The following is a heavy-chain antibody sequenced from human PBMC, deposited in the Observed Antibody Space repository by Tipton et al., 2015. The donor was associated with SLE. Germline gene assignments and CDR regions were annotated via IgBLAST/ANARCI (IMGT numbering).Heavy chain of an antibody. V-gene: IGHV4-34*01. D-gene: IGHD3-10*01. J-gene: IGHJ4*02. CDR2: ISHSGST. CDR3: ALKRGWFGELLHY. CDR1: GGSFSGYY. Sequence: LRLSCAVYGGSFSGYYWSWIRQPPGKGLEWIGEISHSGSTKYKPSLKSRVTISVDTSKNQFSLKLSSVTAADTAVYYCALKRGWFGELLHYWGQGTLVTVSS.